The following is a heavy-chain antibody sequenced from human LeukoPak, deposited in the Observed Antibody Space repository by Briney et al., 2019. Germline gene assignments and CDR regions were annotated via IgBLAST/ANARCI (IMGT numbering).Heavy chain of an antibody. Sequence: PWGSLRLSCAASGWTVSSNYMSWVRQAPGKGLEWVSVIYSVGSTYYADSVTGQVTFSSDKSKNKLYLQMNSLRAKDAAVYYCAREITVVPAVRGMDVWGQGTTVTVSS. D-gene: IGHD2-2*01. CDR2: IYSVGST. CDR1: GWTVSSNY. V-gene: IGHV3-53*01. CDR3: AREITVVPAVRGMDV. J-gene: IGHJ6*02.